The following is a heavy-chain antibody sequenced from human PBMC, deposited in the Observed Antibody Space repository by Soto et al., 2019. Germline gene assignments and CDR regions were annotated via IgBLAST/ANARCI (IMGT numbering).Heavy chain of an antibody. D-gene: IGHD4-17*01. CDR1: GGSISSYY. CDR2: IYYSGST. J-gene: IGHJ4*02. CDR3: ARGLLTVTSSYYFDY. V-gene: IGHV4-59*01. Sequence: QVQLQESGPGLVKPSETLSLTCTVSGGSISSYYWSWIRQPPGQELEWIGYIYYSGSTNYNPSLKSRVTISVDTSKKQFSLKLSSVNAADTAVYYCARGLLTVTSSYYFDYWGQGTLVTVSS.